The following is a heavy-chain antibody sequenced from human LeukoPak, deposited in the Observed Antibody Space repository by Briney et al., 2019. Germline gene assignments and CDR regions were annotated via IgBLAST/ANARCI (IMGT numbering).Heavy chain of an antibody. CDR3: ASHGQAYCGGDCYFDY. Sequence: SVKVSCKASGGTFSSYTISWVRQAPGQGLEWMGRIIPILGIANYAQKFQGRVTITADKSTSTAYMELSSLRSEDTAVYYCASHGQAYCGGDCYFDYWGQGTLVTVSS. J-gene: IGHJ4*02. V-gene: IGHV1-69*02. CDR1: GGTFSSYT. CDR2: IIPILGIA. D-gene: IGHD2-21*02.